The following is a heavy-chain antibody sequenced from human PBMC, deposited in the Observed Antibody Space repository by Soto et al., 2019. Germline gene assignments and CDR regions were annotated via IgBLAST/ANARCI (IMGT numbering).Heavy chain of an antibody. Sequence: GGSLRLSCAASGFTFSNSAMSWVRQAPGKGLEWVSAISGSGGSTYYADSVKGRFTISRDNSKNTLYLQMNSLRAEDTAVYYCAKGPGFNYYYYMDVWGKGTTVTVS. J-gene: IGHJ6*03. CDR2: ISGSGGST. CDR3: AKGPGFNYYYYMDV. CDR1: GFTFSNSA. V-gene: IGHV3-23*01. D-gene: IGHD3-10*01.